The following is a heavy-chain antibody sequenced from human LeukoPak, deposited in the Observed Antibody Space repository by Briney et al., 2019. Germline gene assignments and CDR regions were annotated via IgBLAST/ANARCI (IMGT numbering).Heavy chain of an antibody. J-gene: IGHJ4*02. CDR1: GGSFSGYY. CDR3: ARLVAAAGTSGD. V-gene: IGHV4-34*01. D-gene: IGHD6-13*01. CDR2: INHSGST. Sequence: SETLSLTCAVHGGSFSGYYWSWIRQPPGKGLEWIGEINHSGSTNYNPSLKSRVTISVDTSKNQFSLKLSSVTAADTAVYYCARLVAAAGTSGDWGQGTLATVSS.